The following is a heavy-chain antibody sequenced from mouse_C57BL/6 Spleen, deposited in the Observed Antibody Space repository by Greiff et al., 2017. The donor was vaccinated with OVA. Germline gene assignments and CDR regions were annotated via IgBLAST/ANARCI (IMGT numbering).Heavy chain of an antibody. V-gene: IGHV1-64*01. CDR3: ARHSWERVVDY. CDR1: GYTFTSYW. J-gene: IGHJ2*01. D-gene: IGHD4-1*01. CDR2: IYPNSGST. Sequence: QVHVKQPGAELVKPGASVKLSCKASGYTFTSYWMHWVKQRPGQGLEWIGMIYPNSGSTNYNEKFKSKATLTVDKSSSTAYMQLSSLTSEDSAVYYCARHSWERVVDYWGQGTTLTVSS.